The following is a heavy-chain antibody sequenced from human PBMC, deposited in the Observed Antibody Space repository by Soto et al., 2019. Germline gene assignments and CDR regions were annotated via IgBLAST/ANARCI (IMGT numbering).Heavy chain of an antibody. D-gene: IGHD2-8*02. Sequence: QVQLVQSGAEVKKPGASVKVSCKASGYTFTRHYIYWVRQAPGEGLQWMGFINRSGGSPVYPQKFQGTVTMTSDTSTTTVYMELSSLRSEDTGVYYCARSRAPGASDAFDIWGQGTMVTVSS. V-gene: IGHV1-46*01. CDR1: GYTFTRHY. CDR3: ARSRAPGASDAFDI. J-gene: IGHJ3*02. CDR2: INRSGGSP.